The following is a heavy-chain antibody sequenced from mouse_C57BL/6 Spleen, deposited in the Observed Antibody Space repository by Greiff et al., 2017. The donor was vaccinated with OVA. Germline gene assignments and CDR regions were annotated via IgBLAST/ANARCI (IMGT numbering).Heavy chain of an antibody. CDR2: IDPETGGT. D-gene: IGHD1-1*02. CDR1: GYTFTDYE. J-gene: IGHJ2*01. CDR3: TRRVGRGTYFDY. Sequence: VQLQQSGAELVRPGASVTLSCKASGYTFTDYEMHWVKQTPVHGLEWIGAIDPETGGTAYNQKFKGKAILTADKSSSTAYMELRSLTSEDSAVYYCTRRVGRGTYFDYWGQGTTLTVSS. V-gene: IGHV1-15*01.